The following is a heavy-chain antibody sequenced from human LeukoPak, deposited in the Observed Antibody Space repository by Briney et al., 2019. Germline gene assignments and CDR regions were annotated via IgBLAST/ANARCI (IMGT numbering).Heavy chain of an antibody. J-gene: IGHJ4*02. CDR2: ISSSSSYI. V-gene: IGHV3-21*01. Sequence: GGSLRLSCAASGFAFSSYSMNWVRQAPGKGLEWVSSISSSSSYIYYADSVKGRFTISRDNAKNSLYLQMNSLRAEDTAVYYCARGSPDMIVVVMTPIWGQATLATLSS. D-gene: IGHD3-22*01. CDR3: ARGSPDMIVVVMTPI. CDR1: GFAFSSYS.